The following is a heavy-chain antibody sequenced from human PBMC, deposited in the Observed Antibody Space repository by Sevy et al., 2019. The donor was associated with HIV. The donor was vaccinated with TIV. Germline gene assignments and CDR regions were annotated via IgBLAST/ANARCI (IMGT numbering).Heavy chain of an antibody. J-gene: IGHJ6*02. V-gene: IGHV3-33*01. CDR1: GFSFSYYG. Sequence: GGSLRLSCAASGFSFSYYGMHWVRQVPGKGLEWVAHIWYDGSKIYYADSVKGRFTISRDNSKNTLYLQMNSLRAEDTSVYYCARDHPDKDGMDVWGQGTTVTV. CDR3: ARDHPDKDGMDV. D-gene: IGHD2-15*01. CDR2: IWYDGSKI.